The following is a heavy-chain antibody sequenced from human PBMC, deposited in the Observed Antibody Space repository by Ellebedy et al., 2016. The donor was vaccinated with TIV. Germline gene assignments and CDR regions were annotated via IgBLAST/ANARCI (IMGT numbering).Heavy chain of an antibody. Sequence: AASVTVSCKASGYTFTRYGISWVRQAPGQGLEWMGWINPYNGNTNYVQKLQDRVTMTTDTSTSTAYMELRSLRSDDAAVYYCARDGPWGYHRFDPWGQGTLVTVSS. CDR2: INPYNGNT. CDR1: GYTFTRYG. CDR3: ARDGPWGYHRFDP. D-gene: IGHD3-16*02. J-gene: IGHJ5*02. V-gene: IGHV1-18*01.